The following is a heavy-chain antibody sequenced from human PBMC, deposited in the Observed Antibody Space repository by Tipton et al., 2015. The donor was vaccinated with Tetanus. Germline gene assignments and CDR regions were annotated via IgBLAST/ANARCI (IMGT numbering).Heavy chain of an antibody. CDR2: ISGDSSQI. Sequence: SLRLSCAASGFSLSDYAINWVRQAPGKGLEWVSGISGDSSQIYYANSVRGRFTISRDNSKNTAYLQMDSLRVEDTALYYCRAEAGTDYWGQGTPVTASS. CDR3: RAEAGTDY. J-gene: IGHJ4*02. V-gene: IGHV3-23*01. D-gene: IGHD6-19*01. CDR1: GFSLSDYA.